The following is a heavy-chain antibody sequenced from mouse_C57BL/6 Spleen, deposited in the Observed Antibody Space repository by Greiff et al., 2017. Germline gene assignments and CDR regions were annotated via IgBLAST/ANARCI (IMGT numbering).Heavy chain of an antibody. D-gene: IGHD2-5*01. CDR2: IYPGDGDT. Sequence: VQLQQSGPELVKPGASVTISCQASGYAFSSSWMNWVKQRPGKGLEWIGRIYPGDGDTNYNGKFKGKATLTADKSSSTAYMQLSSLTSEDSAVYFCARAYYSNEGFAYWGQGTLVTVSA. CDR1: GYAFSSSW. CDR3: ARAYYSNEGFAY. J-gene: IGHJ3*01. V-gene: IGHV1-82*01.